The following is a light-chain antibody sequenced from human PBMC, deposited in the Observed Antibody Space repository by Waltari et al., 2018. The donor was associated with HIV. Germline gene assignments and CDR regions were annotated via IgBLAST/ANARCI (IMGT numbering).Light chain of an antibody. J-gene: IGKJ4*01. CDR2: WAS. V-gene: IGKV4-1*01. Sequence: DIVIIQSPDSLAVTVGERGTINCDPRQGGLYSSNNNNYLAWYQQKPGQPPKLLIYWASPRESGVPDRFSGSGSGTDFTLTLSSLQADDLAVYYCQQFYTSPLPFGGGTKVEIK. CDR3: QQFYTSPLP. CDR1: QGGLYSSNNNNY.